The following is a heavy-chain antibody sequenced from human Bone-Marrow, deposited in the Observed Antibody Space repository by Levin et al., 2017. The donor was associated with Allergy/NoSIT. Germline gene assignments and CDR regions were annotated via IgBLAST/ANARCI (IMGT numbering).Heavy chain of an antibody. CDR2: IWYDGSNK. J-gene: IGHJ4*02. CDR3: ARDFPQWDLSYYFDS. V-gene: IGHV3-33*01. CDR1: GFTFSSYG. D-gene: IGHD1-26*01. Sequence: SCAASGFTFSSYGMHWVRQAPGKGLEWLAVIWYDGSNKYYKDSVKGRFIISRDNSKNTLYLQMNSLRAEDTAVYYCARDFPQWDLSYYFDSWGQGTLVTVSS.